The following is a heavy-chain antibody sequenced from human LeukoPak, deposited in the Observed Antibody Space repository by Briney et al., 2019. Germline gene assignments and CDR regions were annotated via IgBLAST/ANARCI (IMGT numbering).Heavy chain of an antibody. D-gene: IGHD4-17*01. CDR2: IYPDDSET. CDR1: GYSFTSYW. V-gene: IGHV5-51*01. J-gene: IGHJ4*02. Sequence: GESLKIPFKGSGYSFTSYWIGWVRQMPGKGLEWVGIIYPDDSETRYSPSFQDQVTISADKSISTAYLQWSSLKASDTAMYYCARHYPGGDYFIDYWGQGTLVTVSS. CDR3: ARHYPGGDYFIDY.